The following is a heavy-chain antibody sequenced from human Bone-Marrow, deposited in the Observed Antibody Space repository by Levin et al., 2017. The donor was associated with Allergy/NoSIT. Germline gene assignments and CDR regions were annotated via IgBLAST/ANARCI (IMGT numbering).Heavy chain of an antibody. Sequence: GESLKISCGASGFSLSNYGMDWVRQPPGKGLEWVAVIWYDGIKQDCVDSVKGRFIISRDNSKNTMYMEMKNVTVEDTGIYYCARSAGIDGDHDYYGMDVWGQGTTVIVSS. CDR2: IWYDGIKQ. J-gene: IGHJ6*02. CDR3: ARSAGIDGDHDYYGMDV. D-gene: IGHD4-17*01. CDR1: GFSLSNYG. V-gene: IGHV3-33*01.